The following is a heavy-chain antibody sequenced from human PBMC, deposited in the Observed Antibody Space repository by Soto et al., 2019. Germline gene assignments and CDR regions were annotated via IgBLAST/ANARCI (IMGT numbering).Heavy chain of an antibody. CDR3: ARGDTYALGRDRGRFGSDY. V-gene: IGHV3-53*01. J-gene: IGHJ4*02. CDR2: IYSGDST. D-gene: IGHD3-16*01. Sequence: GGSLRLSCAASGFTVNNNFMSWVRQAPGKGLEWVSAIYSGDSTYYAASVKGRFTISRDNSKNTLHLQMNSLRAEDTAVYYCARGDTYALGRDRGRFGSDYWGQGTLVTVSS. CDR1: GFTVNNNF.